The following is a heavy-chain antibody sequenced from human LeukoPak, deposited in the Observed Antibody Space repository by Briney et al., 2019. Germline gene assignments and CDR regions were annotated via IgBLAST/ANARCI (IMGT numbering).Heavy chain of an antibody. CDR2: ISSSDSTI. CDR1: GFTFSSYE. D-gene: IGHD6-19*01. Sequence: GGSLRLSCAASGFTFSSYEMHWVRQPPGKGLEWVSYISSSDSTIYYADSVKGRFTISRDNAKNTLYLQMNSLRAEDTAVYYCAKAKRYSSGWFPFQHWGQGTLVTVSS. CDR3: AKAKRYSSGWFPFQH. V-gene: IGHV3-48*03. J-gene: IGHJ1*01.